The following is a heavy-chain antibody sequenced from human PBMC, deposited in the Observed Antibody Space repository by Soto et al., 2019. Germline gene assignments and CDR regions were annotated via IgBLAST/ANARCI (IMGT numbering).Heavy chain of an antibody. CDR2: IWYDGSNK. Sequence: QVQLVESGGGVVQPGRSLRLSCAASGFTFSSYGMHWVRQAPGKGLEWVAVIWYDGSNKYYADSVKGRFTISRDNSKNTLYLQMNSLRAEDTAVYYCALGRRQWLEAEYFQHWGQGTLVTVSS. CDR3: ALGRRQWLEAEYFQH. J-gene: IGHJ1*01. CDR1: GFTFSSYG. D-gene: IGHD6-19*01. V-gene: IGHV3-33*01.